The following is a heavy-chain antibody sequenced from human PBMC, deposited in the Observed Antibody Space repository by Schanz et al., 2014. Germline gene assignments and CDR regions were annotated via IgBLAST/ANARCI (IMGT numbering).Heavy chain of an antibody. Sequence: VQLLESGGGLVQPGGSLRLSCVASGFTFSSYGMHWVRQAPGKGLEWVAFIWYDGSNKYYADSVKGRFTISRDRFQNTLYLRMSSLRAEDTAVYYCARPRFDYGEVDYWGQGTLVTVSS. CDR3: ARPRFDYGEVDY. J-gene: IGHJ4*02. CDR1: GFTFSSYG. CDR2: IWYDGSNK. V-gene: IGHV3-33*01. D-gene: IGHD4-17*01.